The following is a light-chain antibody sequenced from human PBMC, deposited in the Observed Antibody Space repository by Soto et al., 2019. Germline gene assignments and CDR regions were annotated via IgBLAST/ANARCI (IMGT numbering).Light chain of an antibody. Sequence: SYELTPPPSVSVSPGQTASITCSGDKLGDKYACWYQQKPGQSPLLVIYQDSKRLSGIPERFSGSNSGNTATLTFSGTQAMDEADYYCQAWDSSIVVFGGGTKVTVL. V-gene: IGLV3-1*01. CDR2: QDS. CDR1: KLGDKY. J-gene: IGLJ2*01. CDR3: QAWDSSIVV.